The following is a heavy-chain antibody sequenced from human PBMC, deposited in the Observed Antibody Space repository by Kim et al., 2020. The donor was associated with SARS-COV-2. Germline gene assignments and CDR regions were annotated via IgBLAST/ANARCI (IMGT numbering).Heavy chain of an antibody. Sequence: SETLSLTCTVYGGSISSYYWSWIRQPPGKGLEWIGDINHSGSTNYNPSLKSRVTISVDTSKNQFSLKLSSVTAADTAVYYCARGWGWLMLRLWYLDFWGRGTLVTVSS. CDR1: GGSISSYY. J-gene: IGHJ2*01. D-gene: IGHD3-10*01. V-gene: IGHV4-59*12. CDR3: ARGWGWLMLRLWYLDF. CDR2: INHSGST.